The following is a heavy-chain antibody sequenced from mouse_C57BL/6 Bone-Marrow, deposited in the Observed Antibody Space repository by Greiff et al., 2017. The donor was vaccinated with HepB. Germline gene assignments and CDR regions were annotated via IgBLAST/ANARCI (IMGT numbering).Heavy chain of an antibody. CDR2: ILPGSGST. CDR1: GYTFTGYW. D-gene: IGHD2-4*01. J-gene: IGHJ2*01. CDR3: ARCKGYDYYYFDY. Sequence: QVQLQQSGAELMKPGASVKLSCKATGYTFTGYWIEWVKQRPGHGLEWIGEILPGSGSTNYNEKFKGKATFTADTSSNTAYMQLSSLTTKDSAIYYGARCKGYDYYYFDYWGQGTTLTVSS. V-gene: IGHV1-9*01.